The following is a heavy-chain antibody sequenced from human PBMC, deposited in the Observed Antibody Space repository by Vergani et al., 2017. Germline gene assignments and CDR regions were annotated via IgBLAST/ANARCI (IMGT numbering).Heavy chain of an antibody. CDR1: GVSITSGDYY. J-gene: IGHJ4*02. D-gene: IGHD6-6*01. CDR2: IYYSGST. CDR3: ARGTTAARDFDY. V-gene: IGHV4-31*03. Sequence: QVQLQESGPGLVKPSQTLSLTCTDSGVSITSGDYYWSWIRQHPGKGLEWIGYIYYSGSTYYNPSLKSRVTISVDTSKNQFSLKLSSVTAADTAVYYCARGTTAARDFDYWGQGTLVTVSS.